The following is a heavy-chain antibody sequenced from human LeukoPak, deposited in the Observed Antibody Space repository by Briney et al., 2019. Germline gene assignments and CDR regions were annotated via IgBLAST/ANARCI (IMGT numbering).Heavy chain of an antibody. Sequence: PSETLSLTCTVSGGSISSFYWSWIRQPPGKGLEWIGYIYYSGSTNYNPSLKSRVTISVDTSKNQFSLKLSSVTAADTAVYYCARVGRSFDAFDIWGQGTMVTVSS. J-gene: IGHJ3*02. CDR1: GGSISSFY. CDR2: IYYSGST. CDR3: ARVGRSFDAFDI. V-gene: IGHV4-59*01.